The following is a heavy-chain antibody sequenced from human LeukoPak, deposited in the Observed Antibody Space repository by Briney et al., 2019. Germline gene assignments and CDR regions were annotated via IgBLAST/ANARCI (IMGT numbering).Heavy chain of an antibody. CDR2: ISSSSSTI. D-gene: IGHD6-13*01. V-gene: IGHV3-48*01. CDR1: GFTFSSYS. CDR3: ARDGVYSSSPHGAFDI. J-gene: IGHJ3*02. Sequence: GGSLRLSCAASGFTFSSYSMNWVRQAPGKGLEWVSYISSSSSTIYYADSVKGRFTISRDNAKNSLYLQMNSLRAEDTAVYYCARDGVYSSSPHGAFDIWGQGTMVTVSS.